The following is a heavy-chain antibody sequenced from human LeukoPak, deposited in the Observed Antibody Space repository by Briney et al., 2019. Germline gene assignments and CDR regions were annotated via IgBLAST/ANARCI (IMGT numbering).Heavy chain of an antibody. CDR1: GFTFSSYA. CDR3: ARDPSGSRGDPIDY. V-gene: IGHV3-21*01. D-gene: IGHD6-19*01. J-gene: IGHJ4*02. CDR2: ISSSSSYI. Sequence: HPGGSLRLSCAASGFTFSSYAMSWVRQAPGKGLEWVSSISSSSSYIYYADSVKGRFTISRDNAKNSLYLQMNSLRAEDTAVYYCARDPSGSRGDPIDYWGQGTLVTVSS.